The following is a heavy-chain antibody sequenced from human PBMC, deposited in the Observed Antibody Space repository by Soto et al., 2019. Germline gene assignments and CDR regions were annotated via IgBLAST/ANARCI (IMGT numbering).Heavy chain of an antibody. CDR1: GGSISKSNYF. Sequence: QLQLQESGPGLVKSSETLSLTCTVSGGSISKSNYFWGWIRQAPGKGLEWIASILYSGTTSYNSSLKGRVAISVDTSKNQFSLKLNSVTAADTAVYYCARLGWGNGDSDYWGQGTLVTVSS. J-gene: IGHJ4*02. CDR2: ILYSGTT. CDR3: ARLGWGNGDSDY. V-gene: IGHV4-39*01. D-gene: IGHD2-21*01.